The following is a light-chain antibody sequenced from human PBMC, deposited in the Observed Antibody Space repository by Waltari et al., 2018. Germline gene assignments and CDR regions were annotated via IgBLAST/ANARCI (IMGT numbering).Light chain of an antibody. Sequence: DIQMTQSPSTLSASLGARVTITCRASQTIGNFLAWYQHKPGEAPKLLIYEAFTLESGVPSKFSGSGSGTDFTLTISDLQPDDFASYYCQQYHSYPWAFGQGTKVEIK. CDR1: QTIGNF. J-gene: IGKJ1*01. CDR2: EAF. V-gene: IGKV1-5*01. CDR3: QQYHSYPWA.